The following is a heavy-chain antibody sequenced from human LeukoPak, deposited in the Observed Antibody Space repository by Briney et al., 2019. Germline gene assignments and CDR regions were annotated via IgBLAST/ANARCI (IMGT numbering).Heavy chain of an antibody. CDR3: AKARVPNWFDP. J-gene: IGHJ5*02. V-gene: IGHV4-34*01. Sequence: SETLSLTCAVYGGSFSGYYWSWIRQPPGKGLEWIGEINHSGSTNYNPSLKSRVTISVDTSKNQFSLKLSSVTAADTAVYYCAKARVPNWFDPWGQGTLVTVSS. CDR2: INHSGST. D-gene: IGHD1-1*01. CDR1: GGSFSGYY.